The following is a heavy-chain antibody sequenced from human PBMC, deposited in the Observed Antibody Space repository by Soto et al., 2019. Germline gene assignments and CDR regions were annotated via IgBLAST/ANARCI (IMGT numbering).Heavy chain of an antibody. CDR3: ATTYYDILTGYSGDY. CDR2: INSHSSYT. CDR1: GFTFSSYW. J-gene: IGHJ4*02. Sequence: GGSLRLSCAACGFTFSSYWMHWVRQAPGKGLVWVSRINSHSSYTNYADSVKGRFTISRDNAKNSLYLQMNSLRAEDTAVYYCATTYYDILTGYSGDYWGQGTLVTVSS. V-gene: IGHV3-74*01. D-gene: IGHD3-9*01.